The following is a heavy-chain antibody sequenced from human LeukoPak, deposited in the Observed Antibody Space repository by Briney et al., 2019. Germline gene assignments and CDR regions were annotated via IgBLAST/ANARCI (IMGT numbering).Heavy chain of an antibody. D-gene: IGHD3-16*02. CDR3: ARDNGDDYVWGSYPITYYFDY. CDR1: GFTFSSYG. J-gene: IGHJ4*02. CDR2: IWYDGSNK. Sequence: GGSLRLSCAASGFTFSSYGMHWVRQAPGKGLEWVAVIWYDGSNKYYADSVKGRFTISRDNSKNTLYLQMNSLRAEDTAVYYCARDNGDDYVWGSYPITYYFDYWGQGTLVTVSP. V-gene: IGHV3-33*01.